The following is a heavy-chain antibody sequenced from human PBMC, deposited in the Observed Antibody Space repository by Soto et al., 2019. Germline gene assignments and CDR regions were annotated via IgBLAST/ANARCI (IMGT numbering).Heavy chain of an antibody. J-gene: IGHJ5*02. Sequence: GGSLRLSCAASGFTFSSYWMHWVRQAPGEGLVWVSRIIRDGSTTSYADSVKGRFTVSRDNAKDTLYLQINSLRAEDTAVYYCARGVNGYYYVDAWGQGT. CDR3: ARGVNGYYYVDA. CDR2: IIRDGSTT. CDR1: GFTFSSYW. D-gene: IGHD3-9*01. V-gene: IGHV3-74*01.